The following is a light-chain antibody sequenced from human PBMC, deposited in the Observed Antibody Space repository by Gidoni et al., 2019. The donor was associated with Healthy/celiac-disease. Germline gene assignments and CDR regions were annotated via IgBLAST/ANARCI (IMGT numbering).Light chain of an antibody. V-gene: IGKV1-27*01. Sequence: DIQMTQSPSSLSASVGDRVTITCRASQGISNYLAWYQQKPGKVPKLLIYAASTLQSGVPSRFSGSGPGTDFTLTISSLQPEDVATYYCQKYNSAPWTFXXXTKVEIK. CDR1: QGISNY. CDR2: AAS. J-gene: IGKJ1*01. CDR3: QKYNSAPWT.